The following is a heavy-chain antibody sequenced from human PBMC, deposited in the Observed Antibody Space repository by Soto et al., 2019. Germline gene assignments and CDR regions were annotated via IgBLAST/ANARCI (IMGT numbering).Heavy chain of an antibody. CDR2: INAGNGNT. CDR3: ASEVAGSYYYYGMDV. V-gene: IGHV1-3*01. D-gene: IGHD6-19*01. CDR1: GYTFTSYA. J-gene: IGHJ6*02. Sequence: QFQLVQSGAEVKKPGASVKVSCKASGYTFTSYAMHWVRQAPGQRLEWMGWINAGNGNTKYSQKFQGRVTITRDTSASTAYMELSSLRSEDTAVYYCASEVAGSYYYYGMDVWGQGTTVTVSS.